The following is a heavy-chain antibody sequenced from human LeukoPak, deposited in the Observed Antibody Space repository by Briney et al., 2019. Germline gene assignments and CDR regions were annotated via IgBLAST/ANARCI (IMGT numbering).Heavy chain of an antibody. CDR2: ISAYNGHT. J-gene: IGHJ4*02. V-gene: IGHV1-18*01. D-gene: IGHD1-26*01. CDR1: GYTFASYG. Sequence: ASVKVSCKASGYTFASYGISWVRQAPGQGLEWMGWISAYNGHTDYAQNLQGRVTMTTDTSTTTAYMELRSLRSDDTAVYYCARGFQFRSRSGSYCLGYWGQGTLVTVSS. CDR3: ARGFQFRSRSGSYCLGY.